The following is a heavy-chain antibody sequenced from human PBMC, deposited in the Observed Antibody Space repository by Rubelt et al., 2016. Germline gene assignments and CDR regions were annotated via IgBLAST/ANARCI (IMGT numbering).Heavy chain of an antibody. J-gene: IGHJ5*02. CDR1: GGTFSSYA. CDR3: ATGGDFGVVIPNWFDP. V-gene: IGHV1-69*01. CDR2: IIPIFGTA. D-gene: IGHD3-3*01. Sequence: QVQLVQSGAEVKKPGSSVKVSCKASGGTFSSYAISWVRQAPGQGLEWMGGIIPIFGTANYAQQFQGRVTVTADESTSPAYMELSSLRSEDTAVYYCATGGDFGVVIPNWFDPWGQGTLVTVSS.